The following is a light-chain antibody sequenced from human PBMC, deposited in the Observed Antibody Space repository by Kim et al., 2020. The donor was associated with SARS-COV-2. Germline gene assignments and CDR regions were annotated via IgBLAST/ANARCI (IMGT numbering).Light chain of an antibody. V-gene: IGLV2-23*01. CDR1: SSDVGSYNL. J-gene: IGLJ2*01. CDR3: CSYAGSSTHVV. Sequence: QSITIACTGTSSDVGSYNLVSWYQQHPGKAPKLMIYEGSKRPSGVSNRFSGSKSGNTASLTSSGLQAEDEADYYCCSYAGSSTHVVFGGGTQLTVL. CDR2: EGS.